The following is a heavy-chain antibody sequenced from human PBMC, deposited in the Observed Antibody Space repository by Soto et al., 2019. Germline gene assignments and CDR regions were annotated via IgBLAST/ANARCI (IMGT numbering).Heavy chain of an antibody. CDR1: GFTFSNYA. J-gene: IGHJ4*02. Sequence: QVQLVESGGGVVQPGRSLRLSCAASGFTFSNYAMDWVRQAPGEGLEWVAVIGYDGSNKYYADSVKGRFTISRDNSKNTLYLQMDSLRAEDTAVYYCARAQGLYTYSNSADYWGQGTLVTVSS. V-gene: IGHV3-30*04. D-gene: IGHD5-18*01. CDR2: IGYDGSNK. CDR3: ARAQGLYTYSNSADY.